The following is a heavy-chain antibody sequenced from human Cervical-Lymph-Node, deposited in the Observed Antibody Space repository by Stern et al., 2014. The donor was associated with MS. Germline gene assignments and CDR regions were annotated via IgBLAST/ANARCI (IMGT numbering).Heavy chain of an antibody. CDR2: IYYSGRT. V-gene: IGHV4-39*01. CDR3: RSHSSSWYWFDY. Sequence: QLQLQESGPGLVKPSETLSLTCTVSGGSISSSSYYWGWIRQPPGKGLERIGSIYYSGRTYYNPSLKSRVTISVDNSKNQFSLKLRSVTAADTAVYLYRSHSSSWYWFDYWGQGTLVTVSS. D-gene: IGHD6-13*01. CDR1: GGSISSSSYY. J-gene: IGHJ5*01.